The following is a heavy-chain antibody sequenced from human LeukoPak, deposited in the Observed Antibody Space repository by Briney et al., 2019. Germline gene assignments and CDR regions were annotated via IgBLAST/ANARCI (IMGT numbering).Heavy chain of an antibody. V-gene: IGHV1-69*13. Sequence: SVKVSCKASGGTLRNYAISWVRQAPGQGLEWMGGLIPLFGRAEYAQKFQGRVTITADEPTNTAYMELNYLRSEDTAVYYCASPKENSDYNFDSWGQGTLVAVSA. CDR2: LIPLFGRA. CDR1: GGTLRNYA. D-gene: IGHD4-11*01. CDR3: ASPKENSDYNFDS. J-gene: IGHJ4*02.